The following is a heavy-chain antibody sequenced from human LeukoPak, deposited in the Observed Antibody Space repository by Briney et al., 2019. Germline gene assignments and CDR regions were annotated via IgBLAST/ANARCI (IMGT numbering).Heavy chain of an antibody. Sequence: SETLSLTCTVSGGSISSYYWSWIRQPPGKGLEWIGYIYYSGSTNYNPSLKSRVTISVDTSKNQFSLKLSSVTAADTAVYYCARKAAAGPGPWYFDLWGRGTLVTVSS. D-gene: IGHD6-13*01. CDR2: IYYSGST. V-gene: IGHV4-59*01. J-gene: IGHJ2*01. CDR3: ARKAAAGPGPWYFDL. CDR1: GGSISSYY.